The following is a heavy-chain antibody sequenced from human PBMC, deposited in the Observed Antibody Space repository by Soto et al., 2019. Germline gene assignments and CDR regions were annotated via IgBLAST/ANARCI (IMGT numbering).Heavy chain of an antibody. V-gene: IGHV4-59*01. CDR1: GGTISSYY. CDR2: IYYSGST. CDR3: ARSLYSGSYTNWFDP. J-gene: IGHJ5*02. D-gene: IGHD1-26*01. Sequence: SETLSIPCTVSGGTISSYYWSWIRQTPGKGLEYIGYIYYSGSTNYNPSLKSRVTISVDTSKKQFSLKLSSVTAADTAVYYFARSLYSGSYTNWFDPCGQGTLGTVSS.